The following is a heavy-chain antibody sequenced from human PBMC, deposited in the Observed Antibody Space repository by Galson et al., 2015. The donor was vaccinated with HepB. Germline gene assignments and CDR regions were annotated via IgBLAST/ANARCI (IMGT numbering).Heavy chain of an antibody. V-gene: IGHV3-30*03. J-gene: IGHJ4*02. Sequence: LRLSCAASGFTFSSYGMHWVRQAPGKGLEWVAVISYDGSNKYYADSVKGRFTISRDNSKNTLYLQMNSLRAEDTAVYYCATQEGGYWGQGTLVTVSS. CDR3: ATQEGGY. D-gene: IGHD3-16*01. CDR2: ISYDGSNK. CDR1: GFTFSSYG.